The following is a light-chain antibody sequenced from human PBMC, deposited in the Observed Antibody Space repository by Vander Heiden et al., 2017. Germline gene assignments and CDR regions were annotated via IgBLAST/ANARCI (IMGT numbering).Light chain of an antibody. CDR1: QTISTY. CDR2: GAS. V-gene: IGKV1-39*01. Sequence: DIQMTQSPTSLSASVGDRVTLSCCASQTISTYLNWYQRKPGKAPKLLIYGASTLHTGVPSRFSGSGSGTDFTLTINTLQPEDFATYYCQQSNSIPWTFGLGTKVEIK. J-gene: IGKJ1*01. CDR3: QQSNSIPWT.